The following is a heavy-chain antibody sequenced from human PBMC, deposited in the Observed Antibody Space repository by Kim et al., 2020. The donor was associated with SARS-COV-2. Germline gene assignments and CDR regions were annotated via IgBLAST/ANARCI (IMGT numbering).Heavy chain of an antibody. V-gene: IGHV2-5*02. J-gene: IGHJ4*02. D-gene: IGHD6-13*01. Sequence: SGPTLVKPTQTLTLTCTFSGFSLTTREVGVGWIRQPPGKALEWLALIYWDDDKRYRPSLKSRLTIAKDTSKNQVVLTMTNMDPVDTATYYCVHRRAYSSSWLFDFWGQGTLVTVSS. CDR2: IYWDDDK. CDR1: GFSLTTREVG. CDR3: VHRRAYSSSWLFDF.